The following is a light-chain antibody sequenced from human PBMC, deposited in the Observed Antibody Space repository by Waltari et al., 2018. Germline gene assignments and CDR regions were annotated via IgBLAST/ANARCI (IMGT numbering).Light chain of an antibody. CDR3: QQFGTSPPTG. CDR1: QTNYNKY. Sequence: EIVLTQSQGTLSLSPGERATHSCRYSQTNYNKYLAWDQQKSGQAPRRLIYGSSSRATGIPDRFSGSGSGTDFTLTISRLEPEDFAVYFCQQFGTSPPTGFGPGTRLDVK. J-gene: IGKJ3*01. V-gene: IGKV3-20*01. CDR2: GSS.